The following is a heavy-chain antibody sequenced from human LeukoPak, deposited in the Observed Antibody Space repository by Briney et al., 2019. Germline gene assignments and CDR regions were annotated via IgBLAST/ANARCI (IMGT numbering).Heavy chain of an antibody. Sequence: SVKVSCKASGGTFSSYAISWVRQAPGQGLEWMGRIIPILGIANYAQKFQGRVTITADKSTSTAYMELSSLRSEDTAVYYCARDPIDSSGYPNWYFDLWGRGTLVTVSS. CDR2: IIPILGIA. CDR3: ARDPIDSSGYPNWYFDL. J-gene: IGHJ2*01. V-gene: IGHV1-69*04. D-gene: IGHD3-22*01. CDR1: GGTFSSYA.